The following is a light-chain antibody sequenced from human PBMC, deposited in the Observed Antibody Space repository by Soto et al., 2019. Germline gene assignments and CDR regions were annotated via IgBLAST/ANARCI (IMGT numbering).Light chain of an antibody. V-gene: IGKV3-15*01. CDR3: QQYNNWLTWT. J-gene: IGKJ1*01. CDR1: QSFSSN. Sequence: EIVMTQSPATLSVSPGERATLSCRASQSFSSNLAWYQQKPGQAPRLLIYGASTRATGIPARFSGSGSGTEFTLTISSLQSEDFAVYYCQQYNNWLTWTFGQGTKVEIK. CDR2: GAS.